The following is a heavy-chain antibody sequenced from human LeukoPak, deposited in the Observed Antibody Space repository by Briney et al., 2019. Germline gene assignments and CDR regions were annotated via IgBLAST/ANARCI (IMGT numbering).Heavy chain of an antibody. J-gene: IGHJ3*02. V-gene: IGHV3-11*01. CDR3: AREAYGDYECFAFDI. CDR1: GFTFSDYY. D-gene: IGHD4-17*01. Sequence: GGSLRLSCAASGFTFSDYYMSWIRQASGKGLEWVSYISSSGSTIYYADSVKGRFTISRDNAKNSLYPQMNSLRAEDTAVYYCAREAYGDYECFAFDIWGQGTMVTVSS. CDR2: ISSSGSTI.